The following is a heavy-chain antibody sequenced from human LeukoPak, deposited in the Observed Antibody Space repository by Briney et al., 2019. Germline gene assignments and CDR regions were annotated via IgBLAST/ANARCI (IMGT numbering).Heavy chain of an antibody. Sequence: SETLPLTCTVSGGSISSYYWSWIRRPPGKGLEWIGYIYYSGSTNYNPSLKSRVTISVDTSKNQFSLKLSSVTAADTAVYYCARGGSSSGRIDYWGQGTLVTVSS. V-gene: IGHV4-59*01. J-gene: IGHJ4*02. D-gene: IGHD6-6*01. CDR2: IYYSGST. CDR3: ARGGSSSGRIDY. CDR1: GGSISSYY.